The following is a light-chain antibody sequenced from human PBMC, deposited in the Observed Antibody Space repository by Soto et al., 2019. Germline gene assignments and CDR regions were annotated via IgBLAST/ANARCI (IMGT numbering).Light chain of an antibody. V-gene: IGKV3-20*01. J-gene: IGKJ3*01. CDR3: QQYGYSPRR. Sequence: ELVLTQSPGTLSLSPGERATLSCRASQIVSSSFLTWYQQKPDQAPRRLIFGVFSRATGIPDRFSGSVSGTYFPLTIRGLDPEDSAVYFCQQYGYSPRRFGRGTKVDLK. CDR1: QIVSSSF. CDR2: GVF.